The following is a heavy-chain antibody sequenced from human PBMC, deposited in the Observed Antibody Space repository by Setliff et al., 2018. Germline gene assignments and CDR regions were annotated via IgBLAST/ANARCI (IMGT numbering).Heavy chain of an antibody. CDR1: GGSISSRNYY. Sequence: LSLTCTVSGGSISSRNYYWGWIRQPPGKGLEWIGSIYYSGSTYYNPSLKSRVTISVDTSKNQFSLKINSVTAAYTAVYYCARGHCSSGECPNYFDPWGQGTQVTVSS. CDR2: IYYSGST. V-gene: IGHV4-39*07. CDR3: ARGHCSSGECPNYFDP. J-gene: IGHJ5*02. D-gene: IGHD2-15*01.